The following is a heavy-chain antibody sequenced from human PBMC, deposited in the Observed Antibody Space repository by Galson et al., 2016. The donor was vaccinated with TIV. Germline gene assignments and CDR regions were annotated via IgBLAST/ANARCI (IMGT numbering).Heavy chain of an antibody. Sequence: TLSLTCTVSGDPFSSGSFYWSWIRQPAGKGLEWIGRIYTSGSTKYNPSLKSRVSISKDTSKKQFSLKLHSVTAADTAVYYCAREGDYYYDNRAGGYYGGGMDVWGQGTT. V-gene: IGHV4-61*02. CDR2: IYTSGST. D-gene: IGHD3-22*01. CDR3: AREGDYYYDNRAGGYYGGGMDV. CDR1: GDPFSSGSFY. J-gene: IGHJ6*02.